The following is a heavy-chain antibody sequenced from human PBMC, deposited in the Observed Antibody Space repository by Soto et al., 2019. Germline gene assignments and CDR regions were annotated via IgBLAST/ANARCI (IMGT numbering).Heavy chain of an antibody. CDR2: FDPEDGET. CDR1: GYTLTELS. D-gene: IGHD4-17*01. V-gene: IGHV1-24*01. Sequence: ASVKVSCKVSGYTLTELSMHWVRQAPGKGLEWMGGFDPEDGETIYAQKFQGRVTMTEDTSTDTAYMELSSLRSEDTAVYYCATDAIVHTVTSLYFDYWGRGTLVTVSS. J-gene: IGHJ4*02. CDR3: ATDAIVHTVTSLYFDY.